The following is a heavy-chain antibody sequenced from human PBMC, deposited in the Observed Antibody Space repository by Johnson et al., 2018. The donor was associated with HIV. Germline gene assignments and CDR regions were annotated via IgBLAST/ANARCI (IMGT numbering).Heavy chain of an antibody. D-gene: IGHD1-20*01. V-gene: IGHV3-23*01. CDR2: ISASGVTT. CDR3: AKDITVTDHAFDI. Sequence: PGKGLEWVSGISASGVTTDYADSVKGRFTISRDNSKNTLYLQMNSLRAEDTAVYYCAKDITVTDHAFDIWGQGTMVTVSS. J-gene: IGHJ3*02.